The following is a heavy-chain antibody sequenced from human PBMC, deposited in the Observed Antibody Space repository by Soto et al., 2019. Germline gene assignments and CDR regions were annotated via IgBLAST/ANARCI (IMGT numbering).Heavy chain of an antibody. Sequence: GGSLRHSCTASGFTFSSYSMHRVRQAPGKGLEWVSYISSSSSTIYYADSVKGRFTISRDNAKNSLYLQMNSLRAEDTAVYYCARTFGYYYMDVWGKGTTVTVSS. J-gene: IGHJ6*03. D-gene: IGHD3-10*01. CDR1: GFTFSSYS. CDR2: ISSSSSTI. CDR3: ARTFGYYYMDV. V-gene: IGHV3-48*01.